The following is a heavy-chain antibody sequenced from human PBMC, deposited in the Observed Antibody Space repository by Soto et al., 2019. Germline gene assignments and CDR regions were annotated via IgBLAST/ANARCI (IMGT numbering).Heavy chain of an antibody. V-gene: IGHV3-11*03. Sequence: GGSLRLSCAASGFTFSDYYMSWIRQAPGKGLEWVSYISSSSSYTNYADSVKGRFTISRDNAKNSLYLQMNSLRAEDTAVYYCARPLYSGYEYYYYGMDVWGQGTTVTVSS. CDR1: GFTFSDYY. CDR3: ARPLYSGYEYYYYGMDV. CDR2: ISSSSSYT. D-gene: IGHD5-12*01. J-gene: IGHJ6*02.